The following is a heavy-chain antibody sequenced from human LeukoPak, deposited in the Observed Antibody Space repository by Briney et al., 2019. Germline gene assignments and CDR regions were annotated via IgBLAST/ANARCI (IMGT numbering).Heavy chain of an antibody. Sequence: SETLSLTCSVSGYSIISGYYWGWIRQPPGKGLEYIGNIYHSGSTYYSPSLKSRVTISVDTSRNQFSLKVYSVTAADTAVYFCARRVTTVTTSWFDPWGQGTLVTVSS. CDR3: ARRVTTVTTSWFDP. CDR2: IYHSGST. CDR1: GYSIISGYY. D-gene: IGHD4-11*01. V-gene: IGHV4-38-2*02. J-gene: IGHJ5*02.